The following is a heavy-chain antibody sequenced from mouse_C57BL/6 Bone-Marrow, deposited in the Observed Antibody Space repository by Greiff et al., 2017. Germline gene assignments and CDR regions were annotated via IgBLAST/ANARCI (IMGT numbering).Heavy chain of an antibody. CDR2: IFPGSGST. CDR3: ARWGGLRPVAY. D-gene: IGHD2-4*01. CDR1: GYTFTDYY. V-gene: IGHV1-75*01. J-gene: IGHJ3*01. Sequence: VKLMESGPELVKPGASVKISCKASGYTFTDYYINWVKQRPGQGLEWIGWIFPGSGSTYYNEKFKGKATLTVDKSSSTAYMLLSSLTSEDSAVYFCARWGGLRPVAYWGQGTLVTVSA.